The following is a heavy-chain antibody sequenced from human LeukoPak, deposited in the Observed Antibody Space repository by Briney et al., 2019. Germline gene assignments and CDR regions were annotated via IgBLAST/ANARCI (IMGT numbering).Heavy chain of an antibody. CDR3: AKDTTITMVRPLFDP. CDR2: ISYDGSNK. Sequence: GGSLRLSCADSGFTFSSYGMHWVRQAPGKGLEWVAVISYDGSNKYYADSVKGRFTISRDNSKNTLYLQMNSLRAEDTAVYYCAKDTTITMVRPLFDPWGQGTLVTVSS. V-gene: IGHV3-30*18. D-gene: IGHD3-10*01. CDR1: GFTFSSYG. J-gene: IGHJ5*02.